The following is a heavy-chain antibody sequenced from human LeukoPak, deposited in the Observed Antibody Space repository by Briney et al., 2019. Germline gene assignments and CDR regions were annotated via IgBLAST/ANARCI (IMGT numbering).Heavy chain of an antibody. Sequence: ASVKVSCKASGGTFSSYAISWVRQAPGQGLEWTGRIIPIFGTANYAQKFQGRVTITTDESTSTAYMELSSLRSEDTAVYYCAREPVSAPAEYFQHWGQGTLVTVSS. V-gene: IGHV1-69*05. D-gene: IGHD3-3*02. J-gene: IGHJ1*01. CDR2: IIPIFGTA. CDR1: GGTFSSYA. CDR3: AREPVSAPAEYFQH.